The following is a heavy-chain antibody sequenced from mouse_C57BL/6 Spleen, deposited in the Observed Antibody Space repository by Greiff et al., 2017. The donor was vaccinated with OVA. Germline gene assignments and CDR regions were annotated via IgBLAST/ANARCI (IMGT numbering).Heavy chain of an antibody. J-gene: IGHJ3*01. V-gene: IGHV14-1*01. CDR1: GFNIKDYY. Sequence: VQLQPSGAELVRPGASVQLSCPASGFNIKDYYMHWVKQRPEQGLEWIGRIDPEDGDTEYAPKFQGKATMTADTSSNTAYLQLSSLTSEDTAVYYCTTCGGNSWFAYWGQGTLVTVSA. CDR2: IDPEDGDT. D-gene: IGHD2-1*01. CDR3: TTCGGNSWFAY.